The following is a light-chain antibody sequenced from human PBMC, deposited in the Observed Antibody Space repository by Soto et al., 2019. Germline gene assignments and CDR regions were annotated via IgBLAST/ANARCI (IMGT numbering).Light chain of an antibody. Sequence: DIQMTQSTSSLSASVGDRVTITCRASQSISSYLNWYQQKPGKAPKLLIYAASSLQSGVPSMFSDSGSGTDFTLYISSLQPEDFATYYCQQTYSTPFTFGPGTKVDIK. CDR2: AAS. V-gene: IGKV1-39*01. J-gene: IGKJ3*01. CDR1: QSISSY. CDR3: QQTYSTPFT.